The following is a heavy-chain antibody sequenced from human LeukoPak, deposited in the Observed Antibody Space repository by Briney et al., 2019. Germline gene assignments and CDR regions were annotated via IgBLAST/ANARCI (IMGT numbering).Heavy chain of an antibody. CDR2: IYYSGST. J-gene: IGHJ4*02. D-gene: IGHD5-18*01. CDR1: GGSISSYY. CDR3: ARDTYNYGSSAYYFDY. Sequence: SETLSLTCTVSGGSISSYYWSWIRQPPGKGLEWIGYIYYSGSTNYNPSLKSRVTISVDTSKNQFSLKLSSVTAADTAVYYCARDTYNYGSSAYYFDYWGQGTLVTVSS. V-gene: IGHV4-59*01.